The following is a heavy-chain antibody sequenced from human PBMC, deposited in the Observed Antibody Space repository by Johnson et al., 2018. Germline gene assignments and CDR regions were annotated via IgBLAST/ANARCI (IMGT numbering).Heavy chain of an antibody. J-gene: IGHJ6*03. CDR2: ISYDGSNK. CDR1: GFTFSSYG. D-gene: IGHD4-23*01. Sequence: QVQLVQSGGGVVQPGRSLRLSCAASGFTFSSYGMHWVRQAPGKGLEWVAVISYDGSNKYYADSVKGRFTISRDNSKNTLYPQMNSLRAEDRAVYYCARDTRGNSWAYYMDVWGKGTTVTVSS. CDR3: ARDTRGNSWAYYMDV. V-gene: IGHV3-30*03.